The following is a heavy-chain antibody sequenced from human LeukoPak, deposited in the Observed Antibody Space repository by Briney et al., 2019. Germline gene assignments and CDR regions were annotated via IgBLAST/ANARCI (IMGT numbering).Heavy chain of an antibody. CDR2: IIPIFGTA. CDR3: AREYCTNGVCYNYNWFDP. CDR1: GGTFSSYA. Sequence: ASVKASCKASGGTFSSYAISWVRQAPGQGLEWMGGIIPIFGTANYAQKFQGRVTITADESTSTAYMELSSLRSEDTAVYYCAREYCTNGVCYNYNWFDPWGQGTLVTVSS. J-gene: IGHJ5*02. V-gene: IGHV1-69*13. D-gene: IGHD2-8*01.